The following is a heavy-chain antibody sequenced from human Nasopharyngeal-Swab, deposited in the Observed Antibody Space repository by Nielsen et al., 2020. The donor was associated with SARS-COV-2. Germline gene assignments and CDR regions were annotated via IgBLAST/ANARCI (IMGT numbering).Heavy chain of an antibody. CDR1: GFTFDDYA. J-gene: IGHJ6*02. V-gene: IGHV3-9*01. CDR3: ARPHYYDSSGYYGPYYYYGMDV. D-gene: IGHD3-22*01. Sequence: SLKISCAASGFTFDDYAMHWVRQAPGKGLEWVSGISWNSGSIGYADSVKGRFTISRDNAKNSLYLQMNSLRAEDTAVYYCARPHYYDSSGYYGPYYYYGMDVWGQGTTVTVSS. CDR2: ISWNSGSI.